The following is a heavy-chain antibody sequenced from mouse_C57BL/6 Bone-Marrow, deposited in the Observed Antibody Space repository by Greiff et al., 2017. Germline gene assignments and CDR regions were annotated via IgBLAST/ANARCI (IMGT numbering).Heavy chain of an antibody. CDR3: ARHDRDYDYEGDVDY. Sequence: QVQLQQSGAELVKPGASVKLSCKASGYIFTEYTIHWVKQRSAQGLEWIGWFYPGSGSIKYNKRFKDKATLTADKSSNTVYMELSRLTSEDSAVYFCARHDRDYDYEGDVDYWGQGTTLTVSS. CDR1: GYIFTEYT. D-gene: IGHD2-4*01. J-gene: IGHJ2*01. CDR2: FYPGSGSI. V-gene: IGHV1-62-2*01.